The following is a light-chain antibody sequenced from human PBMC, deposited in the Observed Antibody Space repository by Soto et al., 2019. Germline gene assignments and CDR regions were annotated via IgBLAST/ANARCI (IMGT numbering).Light chain of an antibody. V-gene: IGKV3-11*01. J-gene: IGKJ1*01. CDR1: QSVRSH. Sequence: EIVLTLSPATLSLSPWERGALSCRASQSVRSHLAWFQQKPGQAPRLLIYDASNRATGIPARFSGSGSGTDFTLTISSLEPEDFAVYYCQQRSNSWTFGQGTKVDIK. CDR2: DAS. CDR3: QQRSNSWT.